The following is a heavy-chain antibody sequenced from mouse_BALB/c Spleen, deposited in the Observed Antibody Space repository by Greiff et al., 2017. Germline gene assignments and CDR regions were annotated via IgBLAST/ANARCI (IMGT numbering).Heavy chain of an antibody. J-gene: IGHJ1*01. CDR3: ARTPTTVVSYWYFEV. Sequence: QVQLQQSGAELARPGASVKLSCKASGYTFTDYYINWVKQRTGQGLEWIGEIYPGSGNTYYNEKFKGKATLTADKSSSTAYMQLSSLTSEDSAVYFCARTPTTVVSYWYFEVWGAGTTVTVSS. CDR2: IYPGSGNT. CDR1: GYTFTDYY. V-gene: IGHV1-77*01. D-gene: IGHD1-1*01.